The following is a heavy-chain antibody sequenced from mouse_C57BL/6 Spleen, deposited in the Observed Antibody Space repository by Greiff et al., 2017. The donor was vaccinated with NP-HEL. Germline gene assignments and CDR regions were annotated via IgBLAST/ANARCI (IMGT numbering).Heavy chain of an antibody. CDR1: GFTFSSYA. CDR2: ISSGGDYI. J-gene: IGHJ2*01. CDR3: TRDSSGYGGYFDY. V-gene: IGHV5-9-1*02. D-gene: IGHD3-2*02. Sequence: EVQLMESGEGLVKPGGSLKLSCAASGFTFSSYAMSWVRQTPEKRLEWVAYISSGGDYIYYADTVKGRFTISRDNARNTLYLQMSSLKSEDTAMYYCTRDSSGYGGYFDYWGQGTTLTVSS.